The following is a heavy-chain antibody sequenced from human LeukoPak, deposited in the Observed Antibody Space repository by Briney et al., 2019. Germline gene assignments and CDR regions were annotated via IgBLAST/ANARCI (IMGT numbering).Heavy chain of an antibody. V-gene: IGHV4-39*07. Sequence: SETLSLTCTVSGGSISSSSYYWGWIRQPPGKGLEWIGSIYYSGSTYYNPSLKSRVTISADTSKNQFSLKLSSVTAADTAVYYCARVRVWFGELSQEADTTFDYWGQGTLVTVSS. CDR1: GGSISSSSYY. CDR3: ARVRVWFGELSQEADTTFDY. J-gene: IGHJ4*02. CDR2: IYYSGST. D-gene: IGHD3-10*01.